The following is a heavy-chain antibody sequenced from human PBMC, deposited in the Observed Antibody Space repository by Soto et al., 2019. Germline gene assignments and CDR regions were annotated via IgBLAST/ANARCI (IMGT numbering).Heavy chain of an antibody. CDR3: ASHRGRDSDDHGMFFDY. CDR1: GFTFRNYA. V-gene: IGHV3-30-3*01. CDR2: ISVDGSTQ. Sequence: QVQLVESGGGVVQPGRSLRLSCAASGFTFRNYAMHWVRQAPGKGLEWVTSISVDGSTQYYADSVKGRFTISRDNSGNPRYLQMNSLTPEDTALYFWASHRGRDSDDHGMFFDYWGQGSQVTVSS. D-gene: IGHD3-10*02. J-gene: IGHJ4*02.